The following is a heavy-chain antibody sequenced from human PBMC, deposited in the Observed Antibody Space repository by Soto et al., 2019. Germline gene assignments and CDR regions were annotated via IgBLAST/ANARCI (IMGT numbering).Heavy chain of an antibody. CDR3: ARGGGRGYNELDP. J-gene: IGHJ5*02. Sequence: ASVKVSCKASGYTFTAYYMHWVREAPGQGLEWMGWINPNSGGTYHAQNFQGRVTMTRDTSTTTAYMELASLRSDDTAVYYCARGGGRGYNELDPWGHGTLVTVSS. CDR2: INPNSGGT. CDR1: GYTFTAYY. D-gene: IGHD5-12*01. V-gene: IGHV1-2*02.